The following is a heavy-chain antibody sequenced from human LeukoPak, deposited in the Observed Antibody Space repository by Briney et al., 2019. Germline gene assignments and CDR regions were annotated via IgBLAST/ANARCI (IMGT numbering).Heavy chain of an antibody. J-gene: IGHJ4*02. Sequence: GGSLRLSCAASGFSFSDCAMSWVRQAPGGGREWVSSISGSAGSTYYADSMKGRFTISRDNPKNTLHLEMNSLRAEDTAIYYCTKGMATIRRHIDSWGQGTLVTVSS. CDR3: TKGMATIRRHIDS. V-gene: IGHV3-23*01. CDR2: ISGSAGST. CDR1: GFSFSDCA. D-gene: IGHD5-24*01.